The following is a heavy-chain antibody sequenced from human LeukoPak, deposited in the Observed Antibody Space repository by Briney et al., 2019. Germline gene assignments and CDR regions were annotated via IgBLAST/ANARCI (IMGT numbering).Heavy chain of an antibody. CDR1: GFTFSSYS. V-gene: IGHV3-21*01. CDR3: ARDRFGTSLDAFDI. CDR2: ISTSGDYI. D-gene: IGHD2-2*01. Sequence: GGSLRLSCAASGFTFSSYSMNWVRQAPGKGLEWVSSISTSGDYIYYADSVKGRFTISRDNAKNSLYLQMNSLRAEDTTVYYCARDRFGTSLDAFDIWGQGTMVSVSS. J-gene: IGHJ3*02.